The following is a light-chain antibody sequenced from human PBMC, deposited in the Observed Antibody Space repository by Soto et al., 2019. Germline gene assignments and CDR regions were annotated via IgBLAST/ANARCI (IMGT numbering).Light chain of an antibody. CDR3: QSYDSSLRGSI. CDR1: SSNIGAGYD. CDR2: GNS. J-gene: IGLJ2*01. Sequence: QSVLTQPPSVSAAPGQRVNISCTGSSSNIGAGYDVHWYQQLPGTAPKLLIYGNSNRPSGVPDRFSGSKSGTSASLAITGLQDEDEADYYCQSYDSSLRGSIFGGGTKVTVL. V-gene: IGLV1-40*01.